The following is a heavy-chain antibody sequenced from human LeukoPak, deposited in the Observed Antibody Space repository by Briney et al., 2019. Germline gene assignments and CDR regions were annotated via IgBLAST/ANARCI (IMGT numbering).Heavy chain of an antibody. CDR1: GFTFSNAW. Sequence: PGGSLRLSCAASGFTFSNAWMSWVRQAPGKGLGWVGRIKSETDGGTTDYAAPVKGRFTISRDDSKNTLYLQMNSLKTEDTAVYYCTTDPAWYPVSYFDYWGQGTLVTVSS. CDR2: IKSETDGGTT. V-gene: IGHV3-15*01. CDR3: TTDPAWYPVSYFDY. J-gene: IGHJ4*02. D-gene: IGHD6-13*01.